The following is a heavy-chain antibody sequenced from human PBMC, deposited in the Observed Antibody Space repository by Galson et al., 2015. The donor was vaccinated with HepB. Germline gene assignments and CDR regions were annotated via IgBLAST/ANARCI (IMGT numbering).Heavy chain of an antibody. CDR1: GLTFSSDS. V-gene: IGHV3-21*01. CDR3: ARTRPNCSGSVCHVNGASDY. D-gene: IGHD2-8*02. Sequence: SLRLSCAASGLTFSSDSMSWVRQAPGKGLEWVSSISSSGSYIYYADSVKGRFTISRDNAKNSLYLQMNSLRAEDTAVYYCARTRPNCSGSVCHVNGASDYWGQGTLVTVSS. CDR2: ISSSGSYI. J-gene: IGHJ4*02.